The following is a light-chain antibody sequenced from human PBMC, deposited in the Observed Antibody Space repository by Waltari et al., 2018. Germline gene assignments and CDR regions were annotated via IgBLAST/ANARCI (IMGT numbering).Light chain of an antibody. J-gene: IGKJ4*01. CDR1: QSVTSIS. CDR3: QQYDGEVVT. CDR2: GTS. Sequence: EIVLTQSPGTLSLSPGERATLSCRASQSVTSISLTWYQHKLGQAPRLLIYGTSSRATCIPDRFSGSGSGTDFTLTISRLEPEDFAVYYCQQYDGEVVTFGGGTKVEI. V-gene: IGKV3-20*01.